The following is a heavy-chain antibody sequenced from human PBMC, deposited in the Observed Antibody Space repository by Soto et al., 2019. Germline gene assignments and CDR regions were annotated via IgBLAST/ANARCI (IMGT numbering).Heavy chain of an antibody. CDR2: INADGSST. D-gene: IGHD1-26*01. V-gene: IGHV3-74*01. CDR1: GFTFSSYW. Sequence: GGSLRLSCAAPGFTFSSYWMHWVRQAPGQGLVWVSRINADGSSTNYADSVKGRFAISRDHAKNPLYMQMNSLRVEDPAAYDCSRLGGYSRQWGQGT. CDR3: SRLGGYSRQ. J-gene: IGHJ4*02.